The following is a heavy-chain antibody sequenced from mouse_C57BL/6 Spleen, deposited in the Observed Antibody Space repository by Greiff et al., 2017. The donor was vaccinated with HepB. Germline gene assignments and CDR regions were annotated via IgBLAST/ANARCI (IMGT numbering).Heavy chain of an antibody. D-gene: IGHD3-2*02. CDR1: GYTFTDYY. CDR3: ARGTAHDY. CDR2: INPNNGGT. J-gene: IGHJ2*01. V-gene: IGHV1-26*01. Sequence: VQLQQSGPELVKPGASVKISCKASGYTFTDYYMNWVKQSHGKSLEWIGDINPNNGGTSYNQKFKGKATLTVDKSSSTAYMELRSLTSEDSAVYYYARGTAHDYWGQGTTLTVSS.